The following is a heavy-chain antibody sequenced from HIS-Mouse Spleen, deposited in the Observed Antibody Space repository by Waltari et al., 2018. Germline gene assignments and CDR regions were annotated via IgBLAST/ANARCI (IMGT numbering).Heavy chain of an antibody. D-gene: IGHD3-3*01. CDR3: ARSTYYDFWSGYSDNWFDP. Sequence: QVQLQKSGPGLVKPSQTLSLTCTVSGGSIRSGCYSWSWIRQHPGKGLEWIGYIYYSGSTYYNPSLKSRVTISVDTSKNQFSLKLSSVTAADTAVYYCARSTYYDFWSGYSDNWFDPWGQGTLVTVSS. CDR1: GGSIRSGCYS. V-gene: IGHV4-31*03. CDR2: IYYSGST. J-gene: IGHJ5*02.